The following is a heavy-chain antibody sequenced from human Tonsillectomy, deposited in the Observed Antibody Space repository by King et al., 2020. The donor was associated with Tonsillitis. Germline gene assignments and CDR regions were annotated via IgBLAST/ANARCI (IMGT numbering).Heavy chain of an antibody. D-gene: IGHD6-6*01. CDR2: INHSGST. Sequence: VQLQQWGAGLLKPSETLSLTCAVYGGSFSGYYWSWIRQPPGKGLEWIGEINHSGSTNYNPSLKSRVTISVDTSKNQFSLKLSSVTAADTAVYYCARGREAARRSYYYYMDVWGKGTTVTVSS. CDR1: GGSFSGYY. J-gene: IGHJ6*03. V-gene: IGHV4-34*01. CDR3: ARGREAARRSYYYYMDV.